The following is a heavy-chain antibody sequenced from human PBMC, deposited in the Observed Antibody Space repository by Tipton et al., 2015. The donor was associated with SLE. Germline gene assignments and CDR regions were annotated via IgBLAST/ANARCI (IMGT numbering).Heavy chain of an antibody. Sequence: SLRLSCAASGFTFSDYYMSWIRRAPGKGLEWVSFISGSGTSIYYADSVKGRFTISRDNAKNSLYLQLNSLSAEDTAVYYCARDAGSSSWYYFDYWGQGTLVTVSS. CDR3: ARDAGSSSWYYFDY. CDR1: GFTFSDYY. V-gene: IGHV3-11*01. CDR2: ISGSGTSI. J-gene: IGHJ4*02. D-gene: IGHD6-13*01.